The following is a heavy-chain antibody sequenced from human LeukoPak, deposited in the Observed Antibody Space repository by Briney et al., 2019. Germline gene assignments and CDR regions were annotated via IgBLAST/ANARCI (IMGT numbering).Heavy chain of an antibody. V-gene: IGHV3-30*18. CDR1: GFTFSTYS. CDR2: ISYGGSNK. J-gene: IGHJ6*02. CDR3: AKDLDDILTDYGMDV. Sequence: PGGSLRLSCAASGFTFSTYSMHWVRQAPGKGLEWVAVISYGGSNKYYADSVKGRFTISRDNSKNTLDLQMNSLRAEDTAVYYCAKDLDDILTDYGMDVWGQGTTVTVSS. D-gene: IGHD3-9*01.